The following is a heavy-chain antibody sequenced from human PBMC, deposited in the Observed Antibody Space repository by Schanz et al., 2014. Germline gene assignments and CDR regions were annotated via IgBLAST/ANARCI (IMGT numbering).Heavy chain of an antibody. CDR2: TNTNSGDT. V-gene: IGHV1-2*02. Sequence: QVQLVQSGAEMKKPGASVKVSCKASGYTFIGYYIHWVRQAPGQGLEWMGWTNTNSGDTKIAQKFQGSVTMTRDPSISTAFMELSGLTSDDTATYFCARARYTGYDCSGYWGQGTLLIVSS. J-gene: IGHJ4*02. CDR3: ARARYTGYDCSGY. D-gene: IGHD5-12*01. CDR1: GYTFIGYY.